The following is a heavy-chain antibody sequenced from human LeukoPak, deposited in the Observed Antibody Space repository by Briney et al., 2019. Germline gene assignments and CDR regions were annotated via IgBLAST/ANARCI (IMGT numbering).Heavy chain of an antibody. Sequence: SETLSLTCTVSGGSMSTYYWSWIRQPPGKGLEWIGYIYYSGSTNYNPSLKSRVTISVDTSKNQFSLKLSSVTAADTAVYYSARGVGAALDYWGQGTLVTVSS. J-gene: IGHJ4*02. CDR1: GGSMSTYY. V-gene: IGHV4-59*01. CDR3: ARGVGAALDY. CDR2: IYYSGST. D-gene: IGHD1-26*01.